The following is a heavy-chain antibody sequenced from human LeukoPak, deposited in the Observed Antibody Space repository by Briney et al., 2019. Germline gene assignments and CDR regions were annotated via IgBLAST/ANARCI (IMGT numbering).Heavy chain of an antibody. CDR3: AKVSVVVVAAAHHFDY. V-gene: IGHV3-23*01. CDR2: ISGSGGST. CDR1: GFTFSSYA. Sequence: PGGSLRLSCAASGFTFSSYAMTWVRQAPGKGPEWVSGISGSGGSTYYADSVKGRFTISRDNPKNTLYLQMNSLRAEDTAVYYCAKVSVVVVAAAHHFDYWGQGALVTVSS. J-gene: IGHJ4*02. D-gene: IGHD2-15*01.